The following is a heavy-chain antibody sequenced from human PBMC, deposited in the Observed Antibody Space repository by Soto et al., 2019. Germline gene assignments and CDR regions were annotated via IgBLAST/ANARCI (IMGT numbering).Heavy chain of an antibody. J-gene: IGHJ6*02. CDR3: ARDADTVTTRGHSVPRMVDV. Sequence: GSVKVSCKASGYTFTSYYMHWVRQAPGQGLEWMGIINPSGGSTSYAQKFQGRVTMTRDTSTSTVYMELSSLRSEDTAVYYCARDADTVTTRGHSVPRMVDVWGQGTTVTLSS. CDR1: GYTFTSYY. CDR2: INPSGGST. V-gene: IGHV1-46*01. D-gene: IGHD4-4*01.